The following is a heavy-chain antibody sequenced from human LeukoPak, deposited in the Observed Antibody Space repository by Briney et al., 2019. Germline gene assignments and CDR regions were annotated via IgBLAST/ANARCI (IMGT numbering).Heavy chain of an antibody. CDR3: ARERPITMVRGVLGGHMVSWFDP. CDR1: GGSISSYY. V-gene: IGHV4-59*01. CDR2: IYYSGST. J-gene: IGHJ5*02. D-gene: IGHD3-10*01. Sequence: PSETLSLTCTVSGGSISSYYWSWIRQPPGKGLEWIGYIYYSGSTNYNPSLKGRVTISVDTSKNQFSLKLSSVTAADTAVYYCARERPITMVRGVLGGHMVSWFDPWGQGTLVTVSS.